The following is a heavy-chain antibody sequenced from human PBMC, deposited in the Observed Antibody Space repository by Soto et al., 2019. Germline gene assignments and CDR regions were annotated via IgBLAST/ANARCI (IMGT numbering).Heavy chain of an antibody. J-gene: IGHJ6*02. CDR3: ARDLTIVPATHPRLENYGMDV. CDR2: ISPYNGHT. V-gene: IGHV1-18*01. D-gene: IGHD2-2*01. Sequence: QVQLVQSAGEVKKPGASVKVSCKASGYSFTSYGISWVRRAPGQGLEWMGWISPYNGHTQFVQRFQGRVTMTTDTSTKTAYMELRNLRSDDTAHYYCARDLTIVPATHPRLENYGMDVWGQGTMVIVSS. CDR1: GYSFTSYG.